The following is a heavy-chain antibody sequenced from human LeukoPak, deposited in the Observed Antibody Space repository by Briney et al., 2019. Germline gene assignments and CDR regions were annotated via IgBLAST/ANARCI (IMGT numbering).Heavy chain of an antibody. CDR3: ARRGDGGRSFDY. V-gene: IGHV3-30*14. Sequence: SGGSLRLSCSASGFTFSNYAMHWVRQAPGKGLEWVAVISYDGSNKYYADSVKGRFTISRDNSKNTLYLQMNSLRAEDTAVYYCARRGDGGRSFDYWGQGTLVTVSS. J-gene: IGHJ4*02. CDR1: GFTFSNYA. CDR2: ISYDGSNK. D-gene: IGHD4-23*01.